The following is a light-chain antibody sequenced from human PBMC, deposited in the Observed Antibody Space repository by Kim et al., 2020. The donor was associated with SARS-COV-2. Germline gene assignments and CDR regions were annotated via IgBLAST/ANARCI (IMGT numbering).Light chain of an antibody. CDR2: DVS. CDR1: SSDVGVYNY. J-gene: IGLJ2*01. Sequence: SITISCTGTSSDVGVYNYVSWYQQHPGKAPKLMIYDVSNRPSGVSNRFSGSKSGNTASLTISGLQAEDEADYYCSSYTSSSTDVVFGGGTQLTVL. CDR3: SSYTSSSTDVV. V-gene: IGLV2-14*03.